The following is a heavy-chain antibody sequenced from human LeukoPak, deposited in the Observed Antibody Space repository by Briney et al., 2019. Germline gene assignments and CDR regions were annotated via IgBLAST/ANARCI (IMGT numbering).Heavy chain of an antibody. CDR1: GFTFSSYD. CDR3: ARGYTGYAFDI. J-gene: IGHJ3*02. V-gene: IGHV3-13*01. Sequence: GGSLRLSCAASGFTFSSYDMHWVRQATGKGLEWVSAIGTAGGTYYPGSVKGRFTISRENAKNSLYLQMNSLRAGDTAVCYCARGYTGYAFDIWGQGTMVTVSS. D-gene: IGHD1-1*01. CDR2: IGTAGGT.